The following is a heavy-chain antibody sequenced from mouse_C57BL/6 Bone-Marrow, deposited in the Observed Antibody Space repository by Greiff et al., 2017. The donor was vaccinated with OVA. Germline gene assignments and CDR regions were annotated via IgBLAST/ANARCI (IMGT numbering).Heavy chain of an antibody. CDR3: ARHDYYGSLLDV. D-gene: IGHD1-1*01. Sequence: QVQLQQPGAELVKPGASVKLSCKASGYTFTSYWMHWVKQRPGQGLEWIGMIHPNSGSTNYNEKFKSKATLTVDKSSSTAYMQLSSLTSEDSAVYYCARHDYYGSLLDVWGTGTTVTVSS. CDR2: IHPNSGST. CDR1: GYTFTSYW. J-gene: IGHJ1*03. V-gene: IGHV1-64*01.